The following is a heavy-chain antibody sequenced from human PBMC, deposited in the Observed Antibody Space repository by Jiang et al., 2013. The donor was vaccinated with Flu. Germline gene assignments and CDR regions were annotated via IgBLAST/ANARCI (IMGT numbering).Heavy chain of an antibody. CDR1: GGSVNSGSFY. V-gene: IGHV4-61*01. CDR3: VRGRYYDSSAYYIFDD. D-gene: IGHD3-22*01. J-gene: IGHJ4*02. CDR2: VYSSGNT. Sequence: GSGLVKPSETLSLTCTVSGGSVNSGSFYWSWIRQPPGKGLEYIGYVYSSGNTNYNPSLKSRVTISVDTSKNHFSLKLISVTAADTAIYYCVRGRYYDSSAYYIFDDWGQGNLVTVSS.